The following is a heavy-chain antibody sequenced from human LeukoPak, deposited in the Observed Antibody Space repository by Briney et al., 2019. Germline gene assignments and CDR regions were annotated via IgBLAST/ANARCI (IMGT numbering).Heavy chain of an antibody. V-gene: IGHV3-74*01. CDR3: AKQMRD. D-gene: IGHD1/OR15-1a*01. Sequence: GGSLRLSCAVSGFTLSSYWMHWVRQVPGKGLVWVSQINGDGSNAYYADSVKGRFTISRDNAKNTLYLQVNNLRAEDTAVYYCAKQMRDWGQGTLVTVSS. CDR2: INGDGSNA. CDR1: GFTLSSYW. J-gene: IGHJ4*02.